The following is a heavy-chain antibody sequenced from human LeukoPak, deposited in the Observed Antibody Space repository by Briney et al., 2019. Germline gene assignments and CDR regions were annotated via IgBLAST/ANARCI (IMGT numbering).Heavy chain of an antibody. CDR3: ARNRYYYGSGNYGVPNWFGP. D-gene: IGHD3-10*01. Sequence: SETLSLTCAAYGGSFSGYYWSWIRQPPGKGLEWIGEINHSGSTNYNPSLKSRVTISVDTSKNQFSLKLSSVTAAETAMYYCARNRYYYGSGNYGVPNWFGPWGQGTLVTVSS. CDR1: GGSFSGYY. V-gene: IGHV4-34*01. J-gene: IGHJ5*02. CDR2: INHSGST.